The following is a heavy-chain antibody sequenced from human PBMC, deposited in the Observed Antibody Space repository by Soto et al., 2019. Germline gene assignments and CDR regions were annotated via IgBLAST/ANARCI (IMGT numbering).Heavy chain of an antibody. CDR2: IYSGHTT. CDR3: VRGPSDQKLRLVEWPYGDY. D-gene: IGHD3-3*01. V-gene: IGHV3-53*01. J-gene: IGHJ4*02. Sequence: EVQLVESGGGLIQPGGSLRLSCVASGFIVSSNQMSWVRQAPGKGLEWVSVIYSGHTTYYADSVEGRFTISSDDSKNTLYLQMNSLRVEDTAVYYCVRGPSDQKLRLVEWPYGDYWGQGALVTVSS. CDR1: GFIVSSNQ.